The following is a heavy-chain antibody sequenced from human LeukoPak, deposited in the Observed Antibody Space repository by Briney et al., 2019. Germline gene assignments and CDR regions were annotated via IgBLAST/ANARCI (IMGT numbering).Heavy chain of an antibody. J-gene: IGHJ4*02. CDR2: IYYSGST. Sequence: SETLSLTCTVSGGSISSSSYYWGWIRQPPGKGLEWIGSIYYSGSTYYNPSLKSRVTISVDKSKNQFSLKLSSVTAADTAVYYCARRYCIITSCYYFDYWGQGTLVTVSS. CDR3: ARRYCIITSCYYFDY. D-gene: IGHD2-2*01. CDR1: GGSISSSSYY. V-gene: IGHV4-39*07.